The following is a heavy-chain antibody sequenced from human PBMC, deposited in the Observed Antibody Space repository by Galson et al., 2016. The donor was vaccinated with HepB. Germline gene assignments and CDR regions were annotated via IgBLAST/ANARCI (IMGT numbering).Heavy chain of an antibody. V-gene: IGHV3-23*01. J-gene: IGHJ6*02. Sequence: SLRLSCAASGFTFSSYAMGWVRQGPGKGLEWVSVVRGTGSTTYYADSVKGRFTISRDNSKNTLYLQINSLRAEDTAVYYCAKDRNTVVTYGMDVWGQGTTVTVSS. CDR1: GFTFSSYA. CDR2: VRGTGSTT. D-gene: IGHD4-23*01. CDR3: AKDRNTVVTYGMDV.